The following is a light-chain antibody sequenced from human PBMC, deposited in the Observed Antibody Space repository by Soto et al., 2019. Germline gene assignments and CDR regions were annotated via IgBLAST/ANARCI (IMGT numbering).Light chain of an antibody. Sequence: DIQMTQSPSSLSASVGDRVTITCRASQSISSFLNWYQQKPGKAPKLLIYAASSLQSGVPSRFGGSGSGTDFSLTISNLQPEDFATYYCQHSYTSPYTFGQGTKLEIK. CDR2: AAS. CDR3: QHSYTSPYT. CDR1: QSISSF. J-gene: IGKJ2*01. V-gene: IGKV1-39*01.